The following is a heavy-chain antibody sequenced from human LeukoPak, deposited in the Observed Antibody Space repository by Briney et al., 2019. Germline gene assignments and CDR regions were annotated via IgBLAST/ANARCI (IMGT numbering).Heavy chain of an antibody. CDR2: IYTSGST. CDR3: ARNADGSGNLLPFYFDY. V-gene: IGHV4-61*02. CDR1: GGSISSGSYY. D-gene: IGHD3-10*01. J-gene: IGHJ4*02. Sequence: PSETLSLTCTVSGGSISSGSYYWSWIRQPAGKGLEWIGRIYTSGSTNYNPSLKSRVTISVDTSKDQFSLKLSSVTAADTAVYYCARNADGSGNLLPFYFDYWGPGTLVTVSS.